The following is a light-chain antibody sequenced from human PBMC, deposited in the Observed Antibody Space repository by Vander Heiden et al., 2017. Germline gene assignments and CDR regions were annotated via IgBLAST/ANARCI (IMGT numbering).Light chain of an antibody. Sequence: IQLTQSPASLSASLGARVNITCRASQGISSYLAWYQQKPGTAPRLLIYAASALQTGVPSRFSGSGSGTDFTLFINNLQPEDVATYYCQQLNTYSVAFGQGTKVEVK. CDR1: QGISSY. J-gene: IGKJ1*01. CDR3: QQLNTYSVA. V-gene: IGKV1-9*01. CDR2: AAS.